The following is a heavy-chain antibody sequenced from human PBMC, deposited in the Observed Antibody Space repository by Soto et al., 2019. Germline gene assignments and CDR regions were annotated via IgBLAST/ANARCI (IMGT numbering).Heavy chain of an antibody. Sequence: SVKVSCKASGYTFTSYVISWVRQAPGQGLEWVGGISAYNGNTNYAQKLQGRVTMTTDTSTSTAYMELRSLRSDDTAVYYCVVAAKPYYFDYWGQGILVTVAS. CDR2: ISAYNGNT. J-gene: IGHJ4*02. V-gene: IGHV1-18*01. CDR3: VVAAKPYYFDY. D-gene: IGHD2-15*01. CDR1: GYTFTSYV.